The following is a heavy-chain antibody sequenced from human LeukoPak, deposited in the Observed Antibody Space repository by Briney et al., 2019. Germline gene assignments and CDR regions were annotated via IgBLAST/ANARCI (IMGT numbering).Heavy chain of an antibody. V-gene: IGHV3-23*01. CDR1: GFTVSSYA. Sequence: GGSLRLSCAASGFTVSSYAMGWVRQAPGKGLEWFSAIGGGGTLYYADSVKGRLSISRDISKNTLLLQMNSLRAEDTAVYYCARRRYDWGGDFANWGQGTLVTVSS. D-gene: IGHD3-16*01. J-gene: IGHJ4*02. CDR3: ARRRYDWGGDFAN. CDR2: IGGGGTL.